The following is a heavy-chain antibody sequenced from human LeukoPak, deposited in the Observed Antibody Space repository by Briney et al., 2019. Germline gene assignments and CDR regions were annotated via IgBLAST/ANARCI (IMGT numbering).Heavy chain of an antibody. CDR3: ARGGLVVVVAATPSTTPGLLHWLDP. Sequence: ASVKVSCKASGYTFTRYGISWVRPAPGQGLEWMGWICAYNGNTKYAQKVLGRVTVTTDTSTSTAYMELRSLRSDDSAVYYCARGGLVVVVAATPSTTPGLLHWLDPWGQGTLVSVSS. J-gene: IGHJ5*02. V-gene: IGHV1-18*01. CDR1: GYTFTRYG. CDR2: ICAYNGNT. D-gene: IGHD2-15*01.